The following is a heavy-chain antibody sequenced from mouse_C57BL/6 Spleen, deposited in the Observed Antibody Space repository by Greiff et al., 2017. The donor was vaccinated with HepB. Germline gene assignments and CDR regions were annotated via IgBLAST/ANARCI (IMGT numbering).Heavy chain of an antibody. CDR2: INPDSSTI. CDR3: ARGDYYGSSWFAY. Sequence: EVKLQESGGGLVQPGGSLKLSCAASGIDFSRYWMSWVRRAPGKGLEWIGEINPDSSTINYAPSLKDKFIISRDNAKNTLYLQMSKVRSEDAALYYCARGDYYGSSWFAYWGQGTLVTVSA. CDR1: GIDFSRYW. J-gene: IGHJ3*01. V-gene: IGHV4-1*01. D-gene: IGHD1-1*01.